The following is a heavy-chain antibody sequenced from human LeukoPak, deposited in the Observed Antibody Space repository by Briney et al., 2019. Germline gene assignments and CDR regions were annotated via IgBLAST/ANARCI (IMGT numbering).Heavy chain of an antibody. J-gene: IGHJ6*02. CDR1: GYTFTGYY. CDR2: INPNSGGT. Sequence: GASVTVSCKASGYTFTGYYMHWVRQAPGQGREWMGWINPNSGGTIYAQKFQGRVTMTRDTSISTAYMELSRLRSDDTAVYYCANEVGQQLEHLRGMDVWGQGTTVTVSS. CDR3: ANEVGQQLEHLRGMDV. D-gene: IGHD6-13*01. V-gene: IGHV1-2*02.